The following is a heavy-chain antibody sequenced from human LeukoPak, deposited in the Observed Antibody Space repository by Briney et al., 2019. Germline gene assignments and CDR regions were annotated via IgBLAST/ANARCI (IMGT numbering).Heavy chain of an antibody. CDR3: ARGWYGPDS. CDR2: IRSDGSIT. CDR1: GFTFSGYW. J-gene: IGHJ5*01. Sequence: PGGSLRLSCAASGFTFSGYWMHWVRQAPGKGLAWVSVIRSDGSITTYADSVKGRFTISRDNAKNTLYLQMNSLRVEDTAVYSCARGWYGPDSCGQGTLVTVSS. V-gene: IGHV3-74*01. D-gene: IGHD2-15*01.